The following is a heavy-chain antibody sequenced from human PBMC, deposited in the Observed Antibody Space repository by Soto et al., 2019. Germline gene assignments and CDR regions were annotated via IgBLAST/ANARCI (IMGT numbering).Heavy chain of an antibody. V-gene: IGHV1-8*01. CDR1: GGTFSSYA. D-gene: IGHD3-9*01. CDR2: MNPNSGNT. CDR3: ARGGALLRYFDWLPYYYYYGMDV. Sequence: ASVKVSCKASGGTFSSYAINWARQATGQGLEWMGWMNPNSGNTGYAQKFQGRVTMTRNTSISTAYMELSSLRSEDTAVYYCARGGALLRYFDWLPYYYYYGMDVWGQGTTVTVSS. J-gene: IGHJ6*02.